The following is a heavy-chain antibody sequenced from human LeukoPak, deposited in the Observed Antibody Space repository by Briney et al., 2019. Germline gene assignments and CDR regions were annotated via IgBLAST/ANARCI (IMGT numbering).Heavy chain of an antibody. CDR3: ATWPGGWYGEDS. CDR2: IFGGGST. Sequence: GGSLRLSCAASGFTVSSNFMSWVRQAPGKGLEWVSVIFGGGSTYYADSVKGRFTISRDTSKNTLHLQMNSLRAEDTAVYYCATWPGGWYGEDSWGQGTLVTVSS. D-gene: IGHD6-19*01. CDR1: GFTVSSNF. J-gene: IGHJ4*02. V-gene: IGHV3-53*01.